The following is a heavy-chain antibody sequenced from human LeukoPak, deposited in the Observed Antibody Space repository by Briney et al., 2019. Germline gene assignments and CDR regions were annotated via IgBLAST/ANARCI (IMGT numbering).Heavy chain of an antibody. Sequence: GGSLRLSCAASGFTFSSYAMSWVRQAPGKGLEWVSTISGSGDSTYYADSVKGRFTFSRDNSKNTLYLQMNSLRAEDTAVYYCAKAGSYGSGSYYLYFDYWGQGTLVTVSS. CDR1: GFTFSSYA. V-gene: IGHV3-23*01. CDR3: AKAGSYGSGSYYLYFDY. J-gene: IGHJ4*02. D-gene: IGHD3-10*01. CDR2: ISGSGDST.